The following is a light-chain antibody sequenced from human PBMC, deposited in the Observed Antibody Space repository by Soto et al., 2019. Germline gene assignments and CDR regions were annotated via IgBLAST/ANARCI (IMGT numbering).Light chain of an antibody. Sequence: DIQMTQSPSTLSASVGDRVTITCRASQSVSSWLAWCRQKPGKAPKLLISDASSLESGVTSRFSGSGSGTEFTLTISSLQPDDSATYYCQHYNSYPLTLGGGTKVEIK. CDR1: QSVSSW. J-gene: IGKJ4*01. V-gene: IGKV1-5*01. CDR2: DAS. CDR3: QHYNSYPLT.